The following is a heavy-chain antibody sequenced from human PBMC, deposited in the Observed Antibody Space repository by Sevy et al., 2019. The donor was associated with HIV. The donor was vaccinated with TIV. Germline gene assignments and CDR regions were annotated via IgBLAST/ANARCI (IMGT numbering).Heavy chain of an antibody. CDR1: GGSISSSSYY. CDR2: IYYSGST. Sequence: SETLSLTYTVSGGSISSSSYYWGWIRQPPGKGLEWIGSIYYSGSTYYNPSLKSRVTISVDTSKNQFSLKLSSVTAADTAVYYCARHDYGDYGGVDYWGQGTLVTVSS. V-gene: IGHV4-39*01. CDR3: ARHDYGDYGGVDY. J-gene: IGHJ4*02. D-gene: IGHD4-17*01.